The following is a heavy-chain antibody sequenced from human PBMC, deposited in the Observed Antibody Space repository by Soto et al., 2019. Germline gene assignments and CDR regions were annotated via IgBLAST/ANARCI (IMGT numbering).Heavy chain of an antibody. V-gene: IGHV4-34*01. D-gene: IGHD3-3*01. CDR2: INHSGST. J-gene: IGHJ6*02. Sequence: QVQLQQWGAGLLKPSETLSLTCAVYGGSFSGYYWSWIRQPPGKGLEWIGEINHSGSTNYNPSLKNRLTISVDTSKDQFSLELSSVTAADTAVYYCARVGAVTIFGVVIIHYGMDVWGQGTTVTVSS. CDR1: GGSFSGYY. CDR3: ARVGAVTIFGVVIIHYGMDV.